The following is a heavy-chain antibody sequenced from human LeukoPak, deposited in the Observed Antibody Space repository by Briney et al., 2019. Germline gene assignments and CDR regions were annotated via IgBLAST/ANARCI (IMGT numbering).Heavy chain of an antibody. CDR2: IYTGGET. CDR3: ASSLDFWSGYYPNY. Sequence: GGSLRLSCAVSGLTFSNNYMIWVRQAPGKGLEWVSVIYTGGETYYADSVKGRFTISRDNSKNTLYLQMNSLRAEDTAVYYCASSLDFWSGYYPNYWGQGTLVTVSS. D-gene: IGHD3-3*01. V-gene: IGHV3-53*01. J-gene: IGHJ4*02. CDR1: GLTFSNNY.